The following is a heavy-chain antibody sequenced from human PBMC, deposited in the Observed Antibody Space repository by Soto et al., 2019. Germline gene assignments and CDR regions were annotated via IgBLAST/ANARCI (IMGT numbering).Heavy chain of an antibody. J-gene: IGHJ1*01. CDR2: ISAYNGNT. D-gene: IGHD6-13*01. CDR3: ARGGSSWSAEFYQY. Sequence: QVQLVQSGAEVKKPGASVKVSCKASGYTFTNYGISWVRQAPGQGLEWMGWISAYNGNTKYAETLQSRVSMTTDTSTSTAYMELRSLRSDDTAVYYCARGGSSWSAEFYQYWGQGTLVIVSS. CDR1: GYTFTNYG. V-gene: IGHV1-18*01.